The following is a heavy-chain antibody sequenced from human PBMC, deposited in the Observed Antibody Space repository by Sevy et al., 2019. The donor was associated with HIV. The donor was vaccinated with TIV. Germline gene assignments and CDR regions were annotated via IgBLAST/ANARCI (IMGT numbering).Heavy chain of an antibody. J-gene: IGHJ4*02. CDR2: INHSGST. CDR1: GGSLSGYY. Sequence: SETLSLTCAVYGGSLSGYYWSWIRQPPGKGLEWIGEINHSGSTNYNPPLKSRVTISVDTSKNQFSLKLSSVTAADTAVYYCATHTGDYWGQGTLVTVSS. V-gene: IGHV4-34*01. CDR3: ATHTGDY.